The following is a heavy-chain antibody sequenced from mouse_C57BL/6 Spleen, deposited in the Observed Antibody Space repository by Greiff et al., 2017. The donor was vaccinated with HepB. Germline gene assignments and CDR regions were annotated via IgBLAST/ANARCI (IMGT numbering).Heavy chain of an antibody. CDR3: ARRDDYDEEGFDY. Sequence: EVQLQQSGPVLVKPGASVKMSCKASGYTFTDYYMNWVKQSHGKSLEWIGVINPYNGGTSYNQKFKGKATLTVDKSSSTAYMELNSLTSEDSAVYYCARRDDYDEEGFDYWGQGTTLTVSS. CDR1: GYTFTDYY. CDR2: INPYNGGT. V-gene: IGHV1-19*01. J-gene: IGHJ2*01. D-gene: IGHD2-4*01.